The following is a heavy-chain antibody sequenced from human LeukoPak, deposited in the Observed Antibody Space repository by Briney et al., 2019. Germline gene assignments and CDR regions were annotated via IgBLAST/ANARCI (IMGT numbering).Heavy chain of an antibody. CDR1: GFTFSSYA. Sequence: GGSLRLSCAASGFTFSSYAMHWVRQAPGKGLEWVSYISSSSSTIYYADSVKGRFTISRDNAKNTLYLQMYSLRAEDTAVYYCAKISGYYPSDFWGQGTLVTVSS. V-gene: IGHV3-48*01. CDR3: AKISGYYPSDF. D-gene: IGHD3-22*01. CDR2: ISSSSSTI. J-gene: IGHJ4*02.